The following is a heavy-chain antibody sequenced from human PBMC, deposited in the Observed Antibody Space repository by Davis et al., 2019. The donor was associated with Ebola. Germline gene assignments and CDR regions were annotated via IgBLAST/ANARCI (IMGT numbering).Heavy chain of an antibody. Sequence: GESLKISCAASGFTFSSYAMHWVRQAPGKGLEWVAVISYDGSNKYYADSVKGRFTISRDNSKNTLYLQMNSLRAEDTVLYYCARDGGSSPYYYFYMDVWGKGTTVTVSS. D-gene: IGHD2-2*01. V-gene: IGHV3-30-3*01. CDR3: ARDGGSSPYYYFYMDV. J-gene: IGHJ6*03. CDR2: ISYDGSNK. CDR1: GFTFSSYA.